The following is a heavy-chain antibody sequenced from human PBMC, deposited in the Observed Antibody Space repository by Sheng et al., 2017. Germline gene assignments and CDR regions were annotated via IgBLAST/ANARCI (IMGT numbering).Heavy chain of an antibody. J-gene: IGHJ4*02. CDR1: GYTFNDYD. D-gene: IGHD1-1*01. V-gene: IGHV1-8*03. CDR3: ARGRHWNPDY. CDR2: INPKNDNA. Sequence: QVQLVQSGAEVKKPGASVTVSCRASGYTFNDYDINWVRQAAGQGLEWVGWINPKNDNAGFAQKFQDRFTITRDTSMSTVYLELNSLISEDTAMYYCARGRHWNPDYWGQGNAGSPSP.